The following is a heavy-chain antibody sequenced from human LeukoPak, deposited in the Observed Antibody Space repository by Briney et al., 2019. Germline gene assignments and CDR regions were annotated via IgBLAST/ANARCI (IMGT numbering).Heavy chain of an antibody. Sequence: GGSLRLSCAASGFTFSSYWMSWVRQAPGKGLEWVANIKPDGSEKYYVDSVGGRFTISRDNAKNSLYLQMNSLRAEDTAVYYCRYSSRGRFDYWGQGTLVTVSS. CDR3: RYSSRGRFDY. J-gene: IGHJ4*02. V-gene: IGHV3-7*01. CDR2: IKPDGSEK. CDR1: GFTFSSYW. D-gene: IGHD6-13*01.